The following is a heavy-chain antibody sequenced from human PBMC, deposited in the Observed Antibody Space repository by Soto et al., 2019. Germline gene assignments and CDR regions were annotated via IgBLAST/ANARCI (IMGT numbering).Heavy chain of an antibody. CDR2: IGKAGDT. V-gene: IGHV3-13*01. J-gene: IGHJ4*01. D-gene: IGHD6-13*01. CDR3: TRGAAGFDY. Sequence: GGSLRLSCAASGFTFSSYDFHWVRQTTGKGLEWVSGIGKAGDTYYAGSVKGRFTILRDNAKNSLYLQMNSLRAGDTAVYYCTRGAAGFDYWGHGTLVTVSS. CDR1: GFTFSSYD.